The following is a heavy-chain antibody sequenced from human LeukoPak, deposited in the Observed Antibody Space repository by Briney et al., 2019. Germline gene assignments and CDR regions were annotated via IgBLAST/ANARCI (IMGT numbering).Heavy chain of an antibody. V-gene: IGHV4-59*01. CDR2: IYYSGST. J-gene: IGHJ6*02. CDR1: GGSISSYY. D-gene: IGHD2-21*02. CDR3: AREYCGGDCYFGMDV. Sequence: PSETLSLTCTVSGGSISSYYWSWIRQPPGKGLEWIGYIYYSGSTNYNPSLKSRVTISVDTSKNQFSLKLSSVTAADTAVYYCAREYCGGDCYFGMDVWGQGTTVTVSS.